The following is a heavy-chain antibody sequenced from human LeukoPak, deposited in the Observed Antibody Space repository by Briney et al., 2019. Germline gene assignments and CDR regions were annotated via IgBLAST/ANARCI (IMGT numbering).Heavy chain of an antibody. CDR1: GGSITSGGYY. Sequence: SETLSLTCTVSGGSITSGGYYGRGIRQPPGKGLGWIGYIYHSGSTYYNPSLTSRVTISVDRSTHQSSMKLTSVTTADTAVYYCAGDSGYSYFDYCGRGTLVTVS. J-gene: IGHJ4*02. D-gene: IGHD3-22*01. CDR2: IYHSGST. CDR3: AGDSGYSYFDY. V-gene: IGHV4-30-2*01.